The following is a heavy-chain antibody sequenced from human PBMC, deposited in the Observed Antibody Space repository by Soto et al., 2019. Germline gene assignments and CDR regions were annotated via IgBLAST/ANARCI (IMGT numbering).Heavy chain of an antibody. CDR3: ATVKGSGSYLPIFDY. V-gene: IGHV1-24*01. CDR1: GYTLTELS. Sequence: ASVKVSCKVSGYTLTELSMHWVRQAPGKGLEWMGGFDPEDGETIYAQKFQGRVTMTEDTSTDTAYMELSSLRSEDTAVYYCATVKGSGSYLPIFDYWGQGTLVTVSS. CDR2: FDPEDGET. J-gene: IGHJ4*02. D-gene: IGHD3-10*01.